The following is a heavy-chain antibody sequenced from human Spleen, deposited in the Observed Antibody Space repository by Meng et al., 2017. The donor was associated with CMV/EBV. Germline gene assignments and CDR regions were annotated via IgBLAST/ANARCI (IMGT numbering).Heavy chain of an antibody. CDR3: ARAGDLVWFEELSFLGYFDY. J-gene: IGHJ4*02. V-gene: IGHV3-30-3*01. D-gene: IGHD3-10*01. CDR1: GFTFSGFP. CDR2: ISFDGAKR. Sequence: GGSLRLSCTASGFTFSGFPMHWVRQAPGKGLEWVALISFDGAKRVYADSVKGRFTVSRDNSKNTLYLQINSLRVEDTAVYYCARAGDLVWFEELSFLGYFDYWGQGTLVTVSS.